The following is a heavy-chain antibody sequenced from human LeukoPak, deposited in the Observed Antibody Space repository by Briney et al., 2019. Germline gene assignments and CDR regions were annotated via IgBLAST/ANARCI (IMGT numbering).Heavy chain of an antibody. CDR2: INPNGGGT. D-gene: IGHD3-10*01. Sequence: SVQVSCQASGYTFTCYYMHWVRQAPGQGLGWMGCINPNGGGTNYAQTFQGWVTMTRDTSISTAYMELSRLRADDTAVYYCAREDYYGSGSLPWFDPWCQETMVAVSS. CDR1: GYTFTCYY. V-gene: IGHV1-2*04. CDR3: AREDYYGSGSLPWFDP. J-gene: IGHJ5*02.